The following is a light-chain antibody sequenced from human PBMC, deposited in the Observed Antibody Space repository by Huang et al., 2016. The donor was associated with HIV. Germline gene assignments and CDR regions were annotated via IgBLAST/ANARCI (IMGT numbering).Light chain of an antibody. CDR3: QHYRVWPPVYT. J-gene: IGKJ2*01. CDR2: AAS. CDR1: QTVSSN. Sequence: EIVMTQSPATLSVSPGERATLSCRASQTVSSNLAWYQQNPGAAPRLLIYAASTRATDIPARFSGSGSGTEFTLTISSLQSEDVAVYYCQHYRVWPPVYTFGQGTKLEIK. V-gene: IGKV3-15*01.